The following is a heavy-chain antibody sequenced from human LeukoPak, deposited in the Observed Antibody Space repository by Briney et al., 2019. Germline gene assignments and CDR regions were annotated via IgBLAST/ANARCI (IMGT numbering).Heavy chain of an antibody. CDR3: AKKGVVEDV. V-gene: IGHV3-23*01. J-gene: IGHJ6*02. CDR1: GFTLRSYV. Sequence: GGSLRLSCAASGFTLRSYVVTCLRHAPGKGLEWVSSIGASGERTHYADSVKGRFTISRDNSKNTLYLQMSSLRAEDTGVYHCAKKGVVEDVSGQGATVTVSS. D-gene: IGHD6-6*01. CDR2: IGASGERT.